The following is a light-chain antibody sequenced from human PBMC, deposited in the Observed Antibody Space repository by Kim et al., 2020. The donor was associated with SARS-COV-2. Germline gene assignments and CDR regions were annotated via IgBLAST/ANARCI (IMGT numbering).Light chain of an antibody. J-gene: IGKJ1*01. CDR3: QQYNNWPPWT. V-gene: IGKV3-15*01. Sequence: EIVMTQSPATLSVSPGERATLSCRASQSVSSNLAWYQQKPGQAPRLLIYAASTRVTGVPARFSGSGSGTEFTLTISSLQSEDFAAYYCQQYNNWPPWTFGQGTKVDIK. CDR2: AAS. CDR1: QSVSSN.